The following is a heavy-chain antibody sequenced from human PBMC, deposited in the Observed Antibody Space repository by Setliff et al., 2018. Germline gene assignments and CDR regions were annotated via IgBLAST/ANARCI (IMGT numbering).Heavy chain of an antibody. CDR2: MYHSGRT. CDR3: ARDPHLTGGLDR. D-gene: IGHD3-9*01. CDR1: GGSFSNYY. Sequence: PSETLSLTCTVYGGSFSNYYWGWIRQPPGKGLEWIGSMYHSGRTYYSPSLESRVTISVDMSKNHLSLKLSSVTAADTAVYYRARDPHLTGGLDRWGQGTLVTVSS. V-gene: IGHV4-38-2*02. J-gene: IGHJ5*02.